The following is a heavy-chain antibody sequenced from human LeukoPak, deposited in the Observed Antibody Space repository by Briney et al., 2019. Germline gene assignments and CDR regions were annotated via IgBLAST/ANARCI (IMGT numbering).Heavy chain of an antibody. J-gene: IGHJ4*02. CDR3: ARDSRKGDYFDY. CDR2: IYTSGST. D-gene: IGHD1-14*01. Sequence: SETLSLTCTVSGGSISSYYWSWIRQPAGKGLEWIGRIYTSGSTNYNPSLKSRVTMSVDTSKNQFSLKPSSVTAADTAVYYCARDSRKGDYFDYWGQGTLVTVSS. V-gene: IGHV4-4*07. CDR1: GGSISSYY.